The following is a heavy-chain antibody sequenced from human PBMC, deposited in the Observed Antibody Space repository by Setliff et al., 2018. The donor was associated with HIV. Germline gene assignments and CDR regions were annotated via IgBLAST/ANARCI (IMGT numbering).Heavy chain of an antibody. J-gene: IGHJ4*02. Sequence: SQTLSLTCAVYGGSFSDHYWSWMRQPPGKGLEWIGEINHSGDNNYNPSLKSRVTMSVDTSKNQFSLKLKSVTATDTAVYYCARGVVMRGIIVGRPLDSWGRGTLVTVSS. D-gene: IGHD2-21*01. CDR2: INHSGDN. CDR1: GGSFSDHY. CDR3: ARGVVMRGIIVGRPLDS. V-gene: IGHV4-34*01.